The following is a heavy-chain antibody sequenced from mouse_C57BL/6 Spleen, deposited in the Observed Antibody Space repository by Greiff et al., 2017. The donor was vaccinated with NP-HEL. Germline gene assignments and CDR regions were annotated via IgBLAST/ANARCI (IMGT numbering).Heavy chain of an antibody. Sequence: VQRVESGPGLVQPSQSLSITCTVSGFSLTSYGVHWVRQSPGKGLEWLGVIWSGGSTDYNAAFISRLSISKDNSKSQVFFKMNSLQADDTAIYYCARSSPYYGSSPNYFDYWGQGTTLTVSS. V-gene: IGHV2-2*01. CDR1: GFSLTSYG. CDR2: IWSGGST. D-gene: IGHD1-1*01. CDR3: ARSSPYYGSSPNYFDY. J-gene: IGHJ2*01.